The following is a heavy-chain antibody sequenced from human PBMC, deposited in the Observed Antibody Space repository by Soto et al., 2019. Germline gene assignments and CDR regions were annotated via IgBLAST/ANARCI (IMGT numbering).Heavy chain of an antibody. J-gene: IGHJ4*02. CDR1: GGSFSGYS. CDR2: ITHNGGT. D-gene: IGHD1-26*01. CDR3: ARGPDRGSHSDY. Sequence: QVQLQQWGAGLLKPSETLSLTCAVTGGSFSGYSWSWIRQPPGKGLEWIGEITHNGGTNYNPSLKSRVAISVDTSKKQLSLDVSSVTAADTAVYYCARGPDRGSHSDYWGQGTLVTVSS. V-gene: IGHV4-34*01.